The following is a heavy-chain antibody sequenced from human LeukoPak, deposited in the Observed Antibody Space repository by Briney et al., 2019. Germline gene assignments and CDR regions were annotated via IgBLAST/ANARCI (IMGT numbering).Heavy chain of an antibody. CDR1: GYTFTGYY. J-gene: IGHJ4*02. CDR2: INPNIGGT. V-gene: IGHV1-2*02. D-gene: IGHD1-26*01. CDR3: ARDRDSGSYYDFDY. Sequence: ASVKVSCKASGYTFTGYYMHWVRQAPGEGREWMGWINPNIGGTNYAQKFQGRVTMTRDTSISKAYMEVSRLRSDDTAVYYCARDRDSGSYYDFDYWGQGTLVTVSS.